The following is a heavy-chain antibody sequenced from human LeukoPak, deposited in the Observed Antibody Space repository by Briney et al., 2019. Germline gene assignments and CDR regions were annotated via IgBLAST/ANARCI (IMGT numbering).Heavy chain of an antibody. CDR2: ISYEGSNK. D-gene: IGHD3-3*01. V-gene: IGHV3-30-3*01. Sequence: GRSLRLSCAASGFTFSSYAMHWVRQAPGKGLEWVAVISYEGSNKYYAESVKGRFTISRDNSNNTLYLQMNSLRAADTAVYYCARGRPTGITIFGVVIQNWFDPWGQGTLVTVSS. J-gene: IGHJ5*02. CDR3: ARGRPTGITIFGVVIQNWFDP. CDR1: GFTFSSYA.